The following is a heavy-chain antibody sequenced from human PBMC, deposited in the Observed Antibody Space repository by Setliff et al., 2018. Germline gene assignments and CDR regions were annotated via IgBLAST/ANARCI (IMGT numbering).Heavy chain of an antibody. CDR2: TKNKANAGYM. CDR1: GFSIGDHY. D-gene: IGHD3-10*01. V-gene: IGHV3-72*01. CDR3: VRAVVIRGSKPLDS. J-gene: IGHJ4*02. Sequence: PGGSLRLSCAASGFSIGDHYMDWVRQAPGKGLEWVGRTKNKANAGYMEYAASVKDRFIISRDDSKNSLYLQMYSLKSDDTAVYYCVRAVVIRGSKPLDSWGQGTLVTVSS.